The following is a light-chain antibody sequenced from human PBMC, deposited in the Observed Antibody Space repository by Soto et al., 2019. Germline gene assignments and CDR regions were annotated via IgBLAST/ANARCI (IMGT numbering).Light chain of an antibody. V-gene: IGKV1-5*01. CDR3: QQYGNSPQT. CDR2: DAS. CDR1: QTISTW. Sequence: DIQVTQSPPTLSASVGDRVTITCRASQTISTWMAWYQQKPGKAPKLLVYDASTLQSGVASRFSGSGSGTEFTLTISRLEPEDFAVYYCQQYGNSPQTFGQGTKVEIK. J-gene: IGKJ1*01.